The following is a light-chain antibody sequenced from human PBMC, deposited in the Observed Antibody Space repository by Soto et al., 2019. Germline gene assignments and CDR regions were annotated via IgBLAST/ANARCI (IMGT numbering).Light chain of an antibody. V-gene: IGKV3-11*01. Sequence: EIVLTQSPATLSLSPGERATLSCRASQSVGSYLAWYQQKPGQAPRLLIYDASNRATGIPVRFSGSGSGTDFTLTINSLEPEDFAVYYCQQRSNWPVAFGQGTKVEIK. J-gene: IGKJ1*01. CDR1: QSVGSY. CDR3: QQRSNWPVA. CDR2: DAS.